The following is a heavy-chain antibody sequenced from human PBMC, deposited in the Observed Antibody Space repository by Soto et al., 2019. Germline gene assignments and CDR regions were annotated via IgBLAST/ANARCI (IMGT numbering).Heavy chain of an antibody. CDR2: ISSSSSYI. V-gene: IGHV3-21*01. CDR1: GFTFSSYS. D-gene: IGHD6-13*01. CDR3: ARDRYSSSWPQNYYGMDV. Sequence: GGSLRLSCAASGFTFSSYSMNWVRQAPGKGLEWVSSISSSSSYIYYADSVKGRFTISRDNAKNSLYLQMNSLRAKDTAVYYCARDRYSSSWPQNYYGMDVWGQGTTVTVSS. J-gene: IGHJ6*02.